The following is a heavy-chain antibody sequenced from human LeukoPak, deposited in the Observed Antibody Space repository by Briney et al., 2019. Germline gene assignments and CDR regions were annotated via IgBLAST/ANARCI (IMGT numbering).Heavy chain of an antibody. V-gene: IGHV1-46*01. CDR1: GYTFSSYF. Sequence: SLKVSCKASGYTFSSYFMHWVRHTPGQRLEWMGIIKPSVGSTNYAQKFQGRVTTTRDTSTGTVYQDLSNLRSEDTAVYNWARSPSASYYYYIDYWGQGTLVTVSS. CDR3: ARSPSASYYYYIDY. CDR2: IKPSVGST. D-gene: IGHD1-26*01. J-gene: IGHJ4*02.